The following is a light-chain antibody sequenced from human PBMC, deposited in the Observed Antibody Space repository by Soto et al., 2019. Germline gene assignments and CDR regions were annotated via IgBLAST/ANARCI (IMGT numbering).Light chain of an antibody. V-gene: IGKV3-11*01. J-gene: IGKJ1*01. CDR1: QRVSSS. CDR3: QQRSNWPPWT. CDR2: DAS. Sequence: EIVLTQSPATLSLSPGERATLSCRASQRVSSSLAWYQQKPGQAPRLLIYDASNRATGIPARFGGSGSGTAFTLTVSSLEPEDFAVYYCQQRSNWPPWTFGQGTKVEIK.